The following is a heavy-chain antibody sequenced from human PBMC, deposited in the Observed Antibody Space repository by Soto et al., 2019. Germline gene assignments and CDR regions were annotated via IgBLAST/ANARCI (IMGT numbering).Heavy chain of an antibody. D-gene: IGHD3-9*01. J-gene: IGHJ3*01. Sequence: GGSLRLSCAASGFIFNMFAMSWVRQAPGRGLQWVSSIGGSDDTYYADSVRGRFTISRDNSRNTVYLQMSSLRREDTAVYYCVKAGYNLYDSASDLWGQGTKVTV. CDR3: VKAGYNLYDSASDL. CDR2: IGGSDDT. CDR1: GFIFNMFA. V-gene: IGHV3-23*01.